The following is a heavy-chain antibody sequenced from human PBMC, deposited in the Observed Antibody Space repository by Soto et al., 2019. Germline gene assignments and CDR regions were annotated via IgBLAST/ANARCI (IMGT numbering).Heavy chain of an antibody. CDR2: IIPIFGTA. Sequence: SVKVSCKASGGTFSSYATSWVRQAPGQGLEWMGGIIPIFGTANYAQKFQGRVTITADESTSTAYMELSSLRSEDTAVYYCARVRDVPAAIDYYYYYGMDVWGQGTTVTVSS. CDR1: GGTFSSYA. CDR3: ARVRDVPAAIDYYYYYGMDV. J-gene: IGHJ6*02. D-gene: IGHD2-2*01. V-gene: IGHV1-69*13.